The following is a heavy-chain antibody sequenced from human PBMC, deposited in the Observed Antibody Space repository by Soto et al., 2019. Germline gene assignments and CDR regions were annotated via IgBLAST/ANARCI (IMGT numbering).Heavy chain of an antibody. D-gene: IGHD3-3*01. CDR1: GFTFSSYW. CDR2: IKQDGSEK. J-gene: IGHJ6*03. Sequence: GGSLRLSCAASGFTFSSYWMSWVRQAPGKGLEWVANIKQDGSEKYYVDSVKGRFTISRDNAKNSLYLQMNSLRAEDTAVYYWSRVWDFWSGPTIRYYYYMDVWGKGTTVTVSS. V-gene: IGHV3-7*01. CDR3: SRVWDFWSGPTIRYYYYMDV.